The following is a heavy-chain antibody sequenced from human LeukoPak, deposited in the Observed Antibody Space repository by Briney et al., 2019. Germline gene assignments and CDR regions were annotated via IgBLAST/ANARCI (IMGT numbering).Heavy chain of an antibody. J-gene: IGHJ6*02. CDR1: GFTFSSYA. CDR3: AKETIRWKDSRKTYYYYYGMDV. D-gene: IGHD3-22*01. Sequence: GGSLRLSCAASGFTFSSYAMSWVRQAPGKGLEWVSAISGSGGSTYYADSVKGRFTISRDHSKNTLYLQMNSLRAEDTAVYYCAKETIRWKDSRKTYYYYYGMDVWGQGTTVTVSS. V-gene: IGHV3-23*01. CDR2: ISGSGGST.